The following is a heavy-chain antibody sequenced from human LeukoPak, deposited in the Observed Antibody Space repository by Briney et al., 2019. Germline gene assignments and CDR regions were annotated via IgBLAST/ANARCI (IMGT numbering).Heavy chain of an antibody. D-gene: IGHD5-24*01. CDR1: GYTFTTCY. CDR3: ASGYKTVSVFDH. J-gene: IGHJ4*02. V-gene: IGHV1-46*01. CDR2: INPSGGGT. Sequence: ASVTVSCTASGYTFTTCYMHWVRHAPAPGIGWMGLINPSGGGTRYAQKFQGRVTMTRDTSTSTVYMELSSLRSEDTAVYYCASGYKTVSVFDHWGQGTLVTVSS.